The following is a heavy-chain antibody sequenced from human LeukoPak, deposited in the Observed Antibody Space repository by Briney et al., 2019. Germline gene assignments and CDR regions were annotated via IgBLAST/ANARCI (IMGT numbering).Heavy chain of an antibody. J-gene: IGHJ4*02. Sequence: SETLSLTCAVYGGSFSGYYWSWIRQPPGKGLEWIGEINHSGSTNYNPSLKSRVTISVDTSKNQFSLKLSSVTAADTAVYYCARGTPPPSVIAAAGYYFDYWGQGTLVTVSS. V-gene: IGHV4-34*01. CDR2: INHSGST. CDR3: ARGTPPPSVIAAAGYYFDY. D-gene: IGHD6-13*01. CDR1: GGSFSGYY.